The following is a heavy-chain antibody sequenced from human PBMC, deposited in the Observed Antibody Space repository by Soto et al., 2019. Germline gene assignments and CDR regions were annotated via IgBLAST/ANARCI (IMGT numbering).Heavy chain of an antibody. Sequence: SETLSLTCTVSGDSVSSVGFHWAWLRRPPGKGLEWIGYIYNGCSTYYRPSLEGRMHMARDATRNHYSLRLTSVTAADTAVYFCASAPVGLDKISYFDYWGQGKLVTVSS. J-gene: IGHJ4*02. CDR2: IYNGCST. CDR3: ASAPVGLDKISYFDY. D-gene: IGHD3-3*01. CDR1: GDSVSSVGFH. V-gene: IGHV4-30-4*02.